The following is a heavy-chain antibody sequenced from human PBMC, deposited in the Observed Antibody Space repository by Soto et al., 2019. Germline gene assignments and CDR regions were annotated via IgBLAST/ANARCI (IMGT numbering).Heavy chain of an antibody. J-gene: IGHJ4*02. D-gene: IGHD2-8*02. CDR1: GFTSSSCA. CDR3: AAPGLGTGRYFFHD. CDR2: ISASGGST. V-gene: IGHV3-23*01. Sequence: EVQLLDSGGGLVQPGGSLRLSCVASGFTSSSCAMRWVRQAPGKGLEWGSGISASGGSTYYAASLKGRFTISRDNSKNTLYLQMHSLRAEDTAVYYCAAPGLGTGRYFFHDWGQGTLVTVSS.